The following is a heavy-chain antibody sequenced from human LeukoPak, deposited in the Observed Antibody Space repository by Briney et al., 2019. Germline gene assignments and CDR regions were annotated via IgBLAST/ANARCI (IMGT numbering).Heavy chain of an antibody. Sequence: KASETLSLTCAVYGGSFSGYYWSWIRQPPGKGLEWIGEINHSGSTNYNPSLKSRVTISVDTSKNQFSLKLSSVTAADTAVYYCARVRYSSSWVDYWGQGTLVTVSS. CDR3: ARVRYSSSWVDY. CDR2: INHSGST. J-gene: IGHJ4*02. CDR1: GGSFSGYY. V-gene: IGHV4-34*01. D-gene: IGHD6-13*01.